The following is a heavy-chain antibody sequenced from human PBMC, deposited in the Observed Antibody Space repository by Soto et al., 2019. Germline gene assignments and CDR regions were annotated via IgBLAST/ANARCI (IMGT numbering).Heavy chain of an antibody. V-gene: IGHV1-58*01. CDR1: GFTFTSSA. CDR3: AAGYYYDSSGFDY. D-gene: IGHD3-22*01. CDR2: IVVGSGNT. J-gene: IGHJ4*02. Sequence: SVKVSCKASGFTFTSSAVQWVRQARGQRLEWVGWIVVGSGNTNYAQKFQERVTITRDMSTSTAYMELSSLRSEDTAVYYCAAGYYYDSSGFDYWGQGTLVTVSS.